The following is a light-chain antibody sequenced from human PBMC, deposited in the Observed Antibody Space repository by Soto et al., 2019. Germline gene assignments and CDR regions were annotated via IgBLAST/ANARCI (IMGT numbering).Light chain of an antibody. CDR1: QSVSSSY. CDR3: QQYGSSPYT. J-gene: IGKJ2*01. Sequence: ESVLTQSPGTLSLSPGERATLSCRASQSVSSSYLAWYQQKPGQAPRLLIYGASSRATGIPDRFSGSGSGTDFTLTISRLQPEDLAVYYWQQYGSSPYTFRQGTKLESK. CDR2: GAS. V-gene: IGKV3-20*01.